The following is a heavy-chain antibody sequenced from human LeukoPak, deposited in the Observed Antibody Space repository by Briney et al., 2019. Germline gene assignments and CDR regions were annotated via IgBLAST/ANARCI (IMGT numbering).Heavy chain of an antibody. J-gene: IGHJ4*02. V-gene: IGHV4-39*01. CDR3: AVGATRYFDY. D-gene: IGHD1-26*01. Sequence: SETLSVTCTVSGGSISSSSYYWGWIRQPPGKGLGWIGSIYYSGSTYYNPSLKSRVTISVDTSKNQFSLKLSSVTAADTAVYYCAVGATRYFDYWGQGTLVTVSS. CDR1: GGSISSSSYY. CDR2: IYYSGST.